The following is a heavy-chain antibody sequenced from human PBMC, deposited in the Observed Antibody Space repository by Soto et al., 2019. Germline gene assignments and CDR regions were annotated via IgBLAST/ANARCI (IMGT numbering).Heavy chain of an antibody. Sequence: GESLKISCKGSGYSFTSYWISWVRQMPGKGLEWMGRIDPSDSYTSYSPSFQGHVTISADKSISTAYLQWSSLKASDTAMYYCARHASITMIVVVPDAYYYYGMDVWGQGTTVTVSS. J-gene: IGHJ6*02. CDR1: GYSFTSYW. CDR2: IDPSDSYT. D-gene: IGHD3-22*01. V-gene: IGHV5-10-1*01. CDR3: ARHASITMIVVVPDAYYYYGMDV.